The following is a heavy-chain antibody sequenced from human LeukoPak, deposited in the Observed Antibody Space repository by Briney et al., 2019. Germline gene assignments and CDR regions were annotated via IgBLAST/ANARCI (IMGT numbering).Heavy chain of an antibody. D-gene: IGHD3-10*01. J-gene: IGHJ4*02. CDR2: IYYSGST. V-gene: IGHV4-39*01. CDR1: GGSISSSSYY. CDR3: ARPYYYGSGSYYHY. Sequence: KTSETLSLTCTVSGGSISSSSYYWGWIRQPPGKGLEWIGSIYYSGSTYYNPSLKSRVTISVDTSKNQFSLKLSSVTAADAAVYYCARPYYYGSGSYYHYWGQGTLVTVSS.